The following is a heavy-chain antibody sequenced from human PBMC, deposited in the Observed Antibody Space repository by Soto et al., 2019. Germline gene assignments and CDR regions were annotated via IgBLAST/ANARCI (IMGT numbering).Heavy chain of an antibody. Sequence: PGESLKISCKASGYSFTSYWIGWVRQMPGKGLEWMGIIYPGDSDTRYSPSFQGQVPLSADKSISTAYLQWSSLKASDTAMYYCARQRFLERDNWFDPWGQGTLVTVSS. J-gene: IGHJ5*02. CDR2: IYPGDSDT. CDR1: GYSFTSYW. D-gene: IGHD3-3*01. V-gene: IGHV5-51*01. CDR3: ARQRFLERDNWFDP.